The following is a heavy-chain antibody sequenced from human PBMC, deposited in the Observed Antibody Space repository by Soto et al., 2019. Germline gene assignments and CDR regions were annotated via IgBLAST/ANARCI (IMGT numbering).Heavy chain of an antibody. CDR2: INPNSGGT. Sequence: ASVKVSCKASGYTFTGYYMHWVRQAPGQGLEWMGWINPNSGGTNYAQKFQGWVTMTRDTSISTAYMELSRLRSDDTAVYYCARDRITMVRGVTHENWLDPWGQGPLVTVYS. D-gene: IGHD3-10*01. CDR3: ARDRITMVRGVTHENWLDP. V-gene: IGHV1-2*04. J-gene: IGHJ5*02. CDR1: GYTFTGYY.